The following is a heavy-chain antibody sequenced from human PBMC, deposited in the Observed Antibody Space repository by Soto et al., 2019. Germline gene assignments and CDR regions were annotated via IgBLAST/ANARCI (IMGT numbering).Heavy chain of an antibody. CDR1: GFTFSSYG. CDR3: AKCGYVYQLLYPFDY. J-gene: IGHJ4*02. Sequence: ESGGGVVQPGRSLRLSCAASGFTFSSYGMHWVRQAPGKGLEWVAVISYDGSNKYYADSVKGRFTISRDNSKNTLYLQMNSLRAEDTAVYYCAKCGYVYQLLYPFDYWGQGTLVTVSS. CDR2: ISYDGSNK. V-gene: IGHV3-30*18. D-gene: IGHD2-2*02.